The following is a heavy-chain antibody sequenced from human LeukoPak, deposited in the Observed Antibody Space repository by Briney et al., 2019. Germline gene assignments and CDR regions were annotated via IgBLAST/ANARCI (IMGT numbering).Heavy chain of an antibody. Sequence: PGGSLRLSCAASGFTFNNYAMDWVRQAPGKGLEWVSLISRSGATTYYADSVKGRFTISRDNSRNTLYLQMTSLRAEETAVYYCARDPGDRWFFDLWGRGTLVTVSS. D-gene: IGHD7-27*01. J-gene: IGHJ2*01. CDR3: ARDPGDRWFFDL. CDR1: GFTFNNYA. CDR2: ISRSGATT. V-gene: IGHV3-23*01.